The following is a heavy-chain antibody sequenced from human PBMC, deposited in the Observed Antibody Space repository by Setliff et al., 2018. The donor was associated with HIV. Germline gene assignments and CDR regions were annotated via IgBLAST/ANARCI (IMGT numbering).Heavy chain of an antibody. J-gene: IGHJ4*02. D-gene: IGHD2-21*01. CDR3: TRLFHNLWYYFDL. CDR2: VKQDGTET. CDR1: GFRFRSYW. V-gene: IGHV3-7*01. Sequence: LRLSCAASGFRFRSYWMSWVRQAPGKGLESVANVKQDGTETLYVDSVKGRFTISRDNANNLVYLQMNSLRVEDTGVYYCTRLFHNLWYYFDLWGQGTLVTVSS.